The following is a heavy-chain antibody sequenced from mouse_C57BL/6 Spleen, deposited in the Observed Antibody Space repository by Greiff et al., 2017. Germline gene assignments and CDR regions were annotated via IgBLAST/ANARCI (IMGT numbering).Heavy chain of an antibody. CDR1: GYAFSSYW. Sequence: QVQLQQSGAELVKPGASVKISCKASGYAFSSYWMNWVKQRPGKGLEWIGQIYPGDGDTNYNGKFKGKATLTADKSSSTAYMQLSSLTSEDSAVYYCAREDGDYYAMDYWGQGTSVTVSS. CDR3: AREDGDYYAMDY. CDR2: IYPGDGDT. V-gene: IGHV1-80*01. J-gene: IGHJ4*01. D-gene: IGHD2-3*01.